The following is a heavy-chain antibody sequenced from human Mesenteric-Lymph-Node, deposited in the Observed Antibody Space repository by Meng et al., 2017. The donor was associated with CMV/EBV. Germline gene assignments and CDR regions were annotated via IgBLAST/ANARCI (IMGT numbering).Heavy chain of an antibody. CDR2: TRFDGSNK. CDR3: AKLVGATHFDS. J-gene: IGHJ4*02. CDR1: GFTFSHYG. V-gene: IGHV3-30*02. D-gene: IGHD1-26*01. Sequence: GESLKISCAASGFTFSHYGMHWVRQAPGKGLEWVAFTRFDGSNKYYPDSVKGRFTISRDNSKNTLYLQMNSLRGEDTALYYCAKLVGATHFDSWGQGTLVTVSS.